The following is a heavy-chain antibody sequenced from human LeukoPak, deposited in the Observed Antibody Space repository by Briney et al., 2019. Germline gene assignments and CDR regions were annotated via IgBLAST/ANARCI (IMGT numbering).Heavy chain of an antibody. CDR3: ARGGKSIRAAFDI. V-gene: IGHV4-38-2*02. D-gene: IGHD2/OR15-2a*01. CDR1: GYSISSGYY. Sequence: PSETLSLTCTVSGYSISSGYYWGWIRQPPGKGLEWIGSIYHSGSTFYNPSLKSRVTISVDTSKNQFSLKLSSVTAADTAVYYCARGGKSIRAAFDIWGQGTMVTVSS. CDR2: IYHSGST. J-gene: IGHJ3*02.